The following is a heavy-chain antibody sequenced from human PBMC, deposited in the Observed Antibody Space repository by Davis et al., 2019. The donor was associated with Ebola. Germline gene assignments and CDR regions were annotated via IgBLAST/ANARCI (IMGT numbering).Heavy chain of an antibody. CDR2: IYYSGST. Sequence: PSETLSLTCTVSGGSISSYYWSWIRQPPGTGLEWIGYIYYSGSTNYNPPLKSRVTITVYTSKNQISLKLSFVTAADTAVYYCAGVVAAAGKAVGWFDPWGQGTLVTVSS. D-gene: IGHD6-13*01. CDR1: GGSISSYY. CDR3: AGVVAAAGKAVGWFDP. V-gene: IGHV4-59*01. J-gene: IGHJ5*02.